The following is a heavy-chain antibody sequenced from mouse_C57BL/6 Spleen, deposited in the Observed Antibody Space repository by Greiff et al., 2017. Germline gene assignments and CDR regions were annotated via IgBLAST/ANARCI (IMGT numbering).Heavy chain of an antibody. CDR1: GYTFTDYN. V-gene: IGHV1-22*01. CDR2: INPNNGGT. Sequence: VQLQQSGPELVKPGASVKMSCTASGYTFTDYNMHWVKQSPGKSLEWIGYINPNNGGTSYNQKFKGKATLTVNKSSSTAYLELRSRTSEDSAVYYCARRATTVVDYAMDYWGQGTSVTVSA. CDR3: ARRATTVVDYAMDY. J-gene: IGHJ4*01. D-gene: IGHD1-1*01.